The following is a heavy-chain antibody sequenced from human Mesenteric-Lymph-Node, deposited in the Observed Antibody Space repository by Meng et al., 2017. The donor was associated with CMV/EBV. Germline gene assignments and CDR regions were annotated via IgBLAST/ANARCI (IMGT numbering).Heavy chain of an antibody. Sequence: GGSLRLSCAASGFTFDDYAMSWVRQAPGKGLEWVSTISGGADSTFYADSMNGRFTISRDNSKNTLYLQMSSLRAEDTAVYYCAKDMRGGPLRYFDYWSQGTLVTVSS. V-gene: IGHV3-23*01. CDR2: ISGGADST. D-gene: IGHD3-9*01. CDR1: GFTFDDYA. CDR3: AKDMRGGPLRYFDY. J-gene: IGHJ4*02.